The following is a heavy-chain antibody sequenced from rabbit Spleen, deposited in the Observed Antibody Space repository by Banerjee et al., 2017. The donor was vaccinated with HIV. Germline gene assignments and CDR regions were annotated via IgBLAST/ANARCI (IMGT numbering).Heavy chain of an antibody. D-gene: IGHD4-1*01. Sequence: QSLEESGGGLVKPGASLTLTCTASGFSLNSGYDMCWVRQAPGKGLEWIASIYAGGSDSTYSATWAKGRFTISRTSSTTVTLRMTSLTAADTATYFCARDLAGVIGWNFYLWGPGTLVTVS. J-gene: IGHJ4*01. CDR3: ARDLAGVIGWNFYL. V-gene: IGHV1S40*01. CDR1: GFSLNSGYD. CDR2: IYAGGSDST.